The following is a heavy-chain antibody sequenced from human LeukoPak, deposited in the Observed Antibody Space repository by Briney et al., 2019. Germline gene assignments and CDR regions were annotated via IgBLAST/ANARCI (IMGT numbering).Heavy chain of an antibody. J-gene: IGHJ6*03. Sequence: PGGSLRLSCAASGFIFNNYWMIWVRQAPGKGLEWVANIKEGGSNQYYVDSVKGRFTVSRDNVGNSLSLHMNSLRAEDSGVYYCARYNMDVWGQGTTVTVSS. V-gene: IGHV3-7*01. CDR2: IKEGGSNQ. CDR1: GFIFNNYW. CDR3: ARYNMDV.